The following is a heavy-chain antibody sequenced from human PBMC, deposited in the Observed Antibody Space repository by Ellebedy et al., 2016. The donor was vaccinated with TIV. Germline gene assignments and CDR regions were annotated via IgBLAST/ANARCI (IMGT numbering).Heavy chain of an antibody. CDR3: ATVFDGYRGLDY. Sequence: AASVKVSCKVSGYTLTELSMHWVRQAPGKGREWMGGFDPEDDETIYAQKLQGRVTMTEDTSTDTAYMDLSSLRSEETAVYYCATVFDGYRGLDYWGQGTLVTVSS. D-gene: IGHD5-24*01. CDR1: GYTLTELS. J-gene: IGHJ4*02. CDR2: FDPEDDET. V-gene: IGHV1-24*01.